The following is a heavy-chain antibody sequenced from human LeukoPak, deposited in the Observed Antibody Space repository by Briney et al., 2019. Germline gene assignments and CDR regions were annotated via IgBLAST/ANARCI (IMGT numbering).Heavy chain of an antibody. CDR3: ARGQGSSSWYNY. J-gene: IGHJ4*02. CDR2: IIPIFGTA. Sequence: SVKVSCKASGGTFSSYAISWVRQAPGQGLEWMGGIIPIFGTANYAQKFQGRVTITADKSTSTAYMELRSLRSDDTAVYYCARGQGSSSWYNYWGQGTLVTVSS. V-gene: IGHV1-69*06. CDR1: GGTFSSYA. D-gene: IGHD6-13*01.